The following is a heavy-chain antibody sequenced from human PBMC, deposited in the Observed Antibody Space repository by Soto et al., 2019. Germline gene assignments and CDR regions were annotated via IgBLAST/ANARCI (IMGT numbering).Heavy chain of an antibody. J-gene: IGHJ1*01. V-gene: IGHV3-9*01. CDR2: ISWNSGFI. CDR3: AKDGSNSGWFLHFQH. CDR1: GFKFDDYA. Sequence: PGGSLRLSCVASGFKFDDYAMHWVRQIPGKGLEWVSGISWNSGFIAYADSVKGRFTISRDNAKDSVYLEMNSLTPEDTAFYFCAKDGSNSGWFLHFQHWGQGSLVTVSS. D-gene: IGHD6-19*01.